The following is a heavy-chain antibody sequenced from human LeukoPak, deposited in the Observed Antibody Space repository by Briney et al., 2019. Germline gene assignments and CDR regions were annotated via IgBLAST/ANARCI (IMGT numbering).Heavy chain of an antibody. CDR2: IYYSGST. V-gene: IGHV4-59*08. J-gene: IGHJ4*02. D-gene: IGHD6-19*01. CDR3: ARRGYSSGFYYFDY. Sequence: PSETLSLTCTVSGGSISGYYWSWIRQPPGKGLECLGYIYYSGSTNYNPSLKSRVTISMDTSKNHFSLKLSSVTAADTAVYYCARRGYSSGFYYFDYWGQGTLVTVSS. CDR1: GGSISGYY.